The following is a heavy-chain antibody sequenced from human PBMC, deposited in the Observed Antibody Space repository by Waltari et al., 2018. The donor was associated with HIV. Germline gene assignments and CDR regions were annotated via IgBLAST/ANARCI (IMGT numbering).Heavy chain of an antibody. CDR3: ARLRVTGTYTYWYFDL. CDR2: INHSGST. D-gene: IGHD1-20*01. Sequence: QVQLQQWGAGLLKPSETLSLTCAVYVGSFSGYSRSWIRSLPGKGLEGMGEINHSGSTNYNPSLKSRVTISVDTSKNQFSLKLSSVTAADTAVYYCARLRVTGTYTYWYFDLWGRGTLVTVSS. CDR1: VGSFSGYS. J-gene: IGHJ2*01. V-gene: IGHV4-34*01.